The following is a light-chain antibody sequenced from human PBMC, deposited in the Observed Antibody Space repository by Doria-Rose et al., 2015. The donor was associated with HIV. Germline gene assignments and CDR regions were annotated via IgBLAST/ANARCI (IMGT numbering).Light chain of an antibody. V-gene: IGKV1-27*01. Sequence: DIRLTQSPSSLSASVGDRVTITCRASQGISTYLAWWQQKPGKVPKLLIYTASTLQSGVPSRFSGSGSGTDFTLTISSLQPEDVATYYCQKYDSATRTVGQGKKGESK. J-gene: IGKJ1*01. CDR3: QKYDSATRT. CDR1: QGISTY. CDR2: TAS.